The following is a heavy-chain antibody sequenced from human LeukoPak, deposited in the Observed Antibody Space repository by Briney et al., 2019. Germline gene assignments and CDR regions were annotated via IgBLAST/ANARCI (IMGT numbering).Heavy chain of an antibody. J-gene: IGHJ2*01. Sequence: GGSLRLSCAASGFTFDKYSMNWMRQAPGSGLEWVSSLNYDSTFIYYADSVRGRFTISRDNAKNSLFLQMNSLRAEDTAVYYCARDYGGNYWFFDLWGRGTLVTVSS. CDR2: LNYDSTFI. D-gene: IGHD4-23*01. V-gene: IGHV3-21*01. CDR3: ARDYGGNYWFFDL. CDR1: GFTFDKYS.